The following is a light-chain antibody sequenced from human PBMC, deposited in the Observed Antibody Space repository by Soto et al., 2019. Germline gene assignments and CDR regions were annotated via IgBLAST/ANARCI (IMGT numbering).Light chain of an antibody. CDR3: MQALQSLT. Sequence: DIQMTQSPSTLSASVGDRVTVACRASQSISRWLAWYQQKPGQSPQLLIYFGSNRAPGVPDRFSGSGSGTDFTLKINRVEAEDVGTYYCMQALQSLTFGQGTRLEIK. CDR2: FGS. V-gene: IGKV1-5*01. J-gene: IGKJ5*01. CDR1: QSISRW.